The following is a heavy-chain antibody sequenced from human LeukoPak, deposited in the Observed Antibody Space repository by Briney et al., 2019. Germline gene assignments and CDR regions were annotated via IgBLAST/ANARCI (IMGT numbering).Heavy chain of an antibody. CDR2: ISAYNGNT. J-gene: IGHJ6*02. CDR1: GYTFTSYG. V-gene: IGHV1-18*01. Sequence: ASVKVSCKASGYTFTSYGISWVRQAPGQGLEWMGWISAYNGNTNYAQKLQGRVTMTTDTSTSTAYMELRSLRSDDTAVYYCARVYGDYGYYGMDVWGQGTTVTVSS. CDR3: ARVYGDYGYYGMDV. D-gene: IGHD4-17*01.